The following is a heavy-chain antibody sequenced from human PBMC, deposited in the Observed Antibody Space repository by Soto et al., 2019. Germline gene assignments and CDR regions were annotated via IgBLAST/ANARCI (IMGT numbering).Heavy chain of an antibody. CDR2: IYYSGST. Sequence: SETLSLTCTVSGGSISSGGYCWSWIRQHPGKGLEWIGYIYYSGSTYYNPSLKSRVTISVDTSKNQFSLKLSSVTAADTAVYYCARETITGTTGPDYWGQGTLVTVSS. V-gene: IGHV4-31*02. J-gene: IGHJ4*02. CDR1: GGSISSGGYC. CDR3: ARETITGTTGPDY. D-gene: IGHD1-7*01.